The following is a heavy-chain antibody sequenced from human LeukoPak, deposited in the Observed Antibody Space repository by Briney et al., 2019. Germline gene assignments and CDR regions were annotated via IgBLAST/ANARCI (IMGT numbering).Heavy chain of an antibody. CDR3: ARDKDMVRGIWNYYFGMDI. CDR2: ISSSGSTI. Sequence: GGSLRLSCAASGFTLSSYEMNWVRQAPGKGLEWVSYISSSGSTIYYADSVKGRFIISRDNAKNSLYLQMNSLRAEDTAVYYCARDKDMVRGIWNYYFGMDIWGQGTTVTVSS. J-gene: IGHJ6*02. CDR1: GFTLSSYE. D-gene: IGHD3-10*01. V-gene: IGHV3-48*03.